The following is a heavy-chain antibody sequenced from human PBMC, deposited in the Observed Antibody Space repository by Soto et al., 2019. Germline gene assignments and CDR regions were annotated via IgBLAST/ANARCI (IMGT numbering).Heavy chain of an antibody. Sequence: SETLSLTCAVSVYSISSGYYWVWIRQPPGKGLEWIGSIYHSGSTYYNPSLKSRVTISVDTSKNQFSLKLSSVTAADTAVYYCARELGYCSGGSCYEVANYWGQGTLVTVYS. D-gene: IGHD2-15*01. CDR2: IYHSGST. J-gene: IGHJ4*02. CDR1: VYSISSGYY. V-gene: IGHV4-38-2*02. CDR3: ARELGYCSGGSCYEVANY.